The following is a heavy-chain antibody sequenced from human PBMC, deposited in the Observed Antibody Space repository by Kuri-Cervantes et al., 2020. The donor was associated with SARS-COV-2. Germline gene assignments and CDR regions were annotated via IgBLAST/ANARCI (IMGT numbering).Heavy chain of an antibody. CDR2: ISSSSSYI. V-gene: IGHV3-21*01. D-gene: IGHD6-19*01. J-gene: IGHJ4*02. CDR3: ARGETEPGIAVAGRGGLGFDY. CDR1: GFTFGSYS. Sequence: GGSLRLSCAASGFTFGSYSMNWVRQAPGKGLEWVSSISSSSSYIYYADSVEGRFTISRDNAKNSLYLQMNSLRAEDTAVYYCARGETEPGIAVAGRGGLGFDYWGQGTLVTVSS.